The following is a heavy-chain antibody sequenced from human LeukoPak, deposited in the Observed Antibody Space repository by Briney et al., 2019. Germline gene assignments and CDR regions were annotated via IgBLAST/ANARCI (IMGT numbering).Heavy chain of an antibody. D-gene: IGHD3-22*01. Sequence: GASVKVSCKASGHTCTSYYMHWVRQAPGQGLEWMGIINPSGGSTNYAQNFQGRVTLTRDTSTSTVYMELSSLRSEDTAVYYCASGVYYYDSSGLEDWGQGTLVTVSS. V-gene: IGHV1-46*03. CDR2: INPSGGST. CDR3: ASGVYYYDSSGLED. CDR1: GHTCTSYY. J-gene: IGHJ4*02.